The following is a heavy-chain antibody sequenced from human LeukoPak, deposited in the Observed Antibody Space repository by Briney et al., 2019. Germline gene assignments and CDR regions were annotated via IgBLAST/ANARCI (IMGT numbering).Heavy chain of an antibody. D-gene: IGHD3-22*01. Sequence: SETLSLTCTVSGGSISSSSYYWGWIRQPPGKGLEWIGSIYYSGSTYYNPSLKSRVTISVDTSKNQFSLKLSSVTAADTAVYYCARGGVYDSSGYRTNSLQYWGQGTLVTVSS. V-gene: IGHV4-39*07. CDR2: IYYSGST. J-gene: IGHJ4*02. CDR3: ARGGVYDSSGYRTNSLQY. CDR1: GGSISSSSYY.